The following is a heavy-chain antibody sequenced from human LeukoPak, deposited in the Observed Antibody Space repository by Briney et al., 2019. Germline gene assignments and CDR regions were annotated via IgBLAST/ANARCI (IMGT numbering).Heavy chain of an antibody. CDR1: GYSISRYY. Sequence: PSETLSLTCTVSGYSISRYYWSWIRQPPGKGLEWIGYIYHNGSAKYNPSLESRVTMSIDTSKEQFSLKVRSVTAADTAVYYCARTVRLRYFDGVAPYGMDVWGHGTTVTVSS. V-gene: IGHV4-59*01. CDR2: IYHNGSA. CDR3: ARTVRLRYFDGVAPYGMDV. J-gene: IGHJ6*02. D-gene: IGHD3-9*01.